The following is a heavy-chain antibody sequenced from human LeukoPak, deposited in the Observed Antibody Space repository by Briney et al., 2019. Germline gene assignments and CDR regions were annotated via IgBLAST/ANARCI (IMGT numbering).Heavy chain of an antibody. D-gene: IGHD3-3*01. J-gene: IGHJ4*02. Sequence: SETLSLTCTVSGGSIRSSSYYWGWIRQPPGKGLEWIGSTYYSGSTYYNPSLESRVTISVDTSKNQFSLKLSSVTAADTAVYYCARHFDFWSGYFFDYWGQGTLVTVSS. V-gene: IGHV4-39*01. CDR2: TYYSGST. CDR3: ARHFDFWSGYFFDY. CDR1: GGSIRSSSYY.